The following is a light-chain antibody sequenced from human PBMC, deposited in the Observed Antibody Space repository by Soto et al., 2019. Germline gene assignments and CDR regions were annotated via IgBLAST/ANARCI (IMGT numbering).Light chain of an antibody. J-gene: IGLJ2*01. CDR1: SSDVGGYNY. V-gene: IGLV2-8*01. Sequence: QSALTQPPSASGSPGQSVNISCTGTSSDVGGYNYVSWYQQHPGKVPKLMIYEVSKRPSGVPDRFSGSKSGNTASLTVSGLQAEDEADYYCISYAGSNNLVFGGGTKLTVL. CDR2: EVS. CDR3: ISYAGSNNLV.